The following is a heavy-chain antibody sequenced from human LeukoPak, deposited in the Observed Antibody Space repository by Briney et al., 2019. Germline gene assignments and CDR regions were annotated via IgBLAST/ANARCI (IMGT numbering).Heavy chain of an antibody. V-gene: IGHV4-34*01. CDR3: ARRSSGWDLDY. J-gene: IGHJ4*02. D-gene: IGHD6-19*01. CDR2: INHSGST. CDR1: GGSFSGYY. Sequence: SETLSLTCAVYGGSFSGYYWSWIRQPPGKGLEWIGEINHSGSTNYNLSLKSRVTISVDTSKNQFSLKLSSVTAADTAVYYCARRSSGWDLDYWGQGTLVTVSS.